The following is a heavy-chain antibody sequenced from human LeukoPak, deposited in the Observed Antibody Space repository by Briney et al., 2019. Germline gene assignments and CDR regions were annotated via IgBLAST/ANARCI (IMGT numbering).Heavy chain of an antibody. J-gene: IGHJ4*02. CDR1: GGSISSSNYY. D-gene: IGHD5-18*01. CDR3: AKGNGYSYGFDY. V-gene: IGHV4-61*05. Sequence: PSETLSLTCTVSGGSISSSNYYWGWIRQPPGKGLEWIGYIYYSGSTNYNPSLKSRVTISVDTSKNQFSLKLSSVTAADTAVYYCAKGNGYSYGFDYWGQGTLVTVSS. CDR2: IYYSGST.